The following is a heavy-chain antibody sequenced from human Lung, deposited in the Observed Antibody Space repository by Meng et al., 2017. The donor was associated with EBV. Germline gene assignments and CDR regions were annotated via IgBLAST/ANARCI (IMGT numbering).Heavy chain of an antibody. CDR2: IYHSGST. CDR3: AINGGDLLFDY. Sequence: HLQLKESGSGLVKPSQTLSLTCAVSGGSISSGGYSWSWIRQPPGKGLEWIGYIYHSGSTYYNPSLKSRVTISVDRSKNQFSLKLSSVTAADTAVYYCAINGGDLLFDYWGQGTLVTVSS. CDR1: GGSISSGGYS. D-gene: IGHD2-21*02. V-gene: IGHV4-30-2*01. J-gene: IGHJ4*02.